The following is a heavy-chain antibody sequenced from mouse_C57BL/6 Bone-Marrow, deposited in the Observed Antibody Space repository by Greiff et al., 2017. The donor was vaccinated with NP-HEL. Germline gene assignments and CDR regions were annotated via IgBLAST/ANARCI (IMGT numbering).Heavy chain of an antibody. V-gene: IGHV1-15*01. CDR3: TRRVYYGNYPSFMDY. CDR2: IDPETGGT. J-gene: IGHJ4*01. Sequence: QVQLQQSGAELVRPGASVTLSCKASGYTFTDYEMHWVKQTPVHGLEWIGAIDPETGGTAYNQKFTGKAILTADKSSSTAYMELRSLTSEDSAVYYCTRRVYYGNYPSFMDYWGQGTSVTVSS. CDR1: GYTFTDYE. D-gene: IGHD2-1*01.